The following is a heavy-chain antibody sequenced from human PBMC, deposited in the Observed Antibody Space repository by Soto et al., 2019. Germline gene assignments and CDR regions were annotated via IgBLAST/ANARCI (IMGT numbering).Heavy chain of an antibody. Sequence: SVKVSCKASGGTFSSYTISWVRQAPGQGLEWMGRIIPILGIANYAQKFQGRVTITADKSTSTAYMELSSLRSEDTAVYYCAREQYSSSSGHDAFDIWGQGTMVTVS. D-gene: IGHD6-6*01. J-gene: IGHJ3*02. CDR1: GGTFSSYT. CDR2: IIPILGIA. CDR3: AREQYSSSSGHDAFDI. V-gene: IGHV1-69*04.